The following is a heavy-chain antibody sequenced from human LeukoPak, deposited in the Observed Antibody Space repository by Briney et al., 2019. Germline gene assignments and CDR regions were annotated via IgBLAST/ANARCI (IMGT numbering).Heavy chain of an antibody. Sequence: PGGSLRLSCAASGFTFSSYEMNWVRQAPGKGLEWVSYISSSGSTIYYADSVKGRFTISRDNSKNTLYLQMNSLRAEDTAVYYCAKDTGYSYGTLNWFDPWGQGTLVTVSS. CDR3: AKDTGYSYGTLNWFDP. D-gene: IGHD5-18*01. CDR2: ISSSGSTI. V-gene: IGHV3-48*03. CDR1: GFTFSSYE. J-gene: IGHJ5*02.